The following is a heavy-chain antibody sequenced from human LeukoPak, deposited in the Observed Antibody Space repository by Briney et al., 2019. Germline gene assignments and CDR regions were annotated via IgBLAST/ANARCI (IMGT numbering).Heavy chain of an antibody. J-gene: IGHJ4*02. Sequence: SGTLSLTCAVSGDSISSNNWWSWVRQTSGKGREWIGEIYHSGSTTNYNPSLKSRVTMSVDKSKNQFSLKLTSVTAADTAVYYCARVFGGYDGALAYWGQGTLVTVSS. D-gene: IGHD5-12*01. CDR1: GDSISSNNW. CDR2: IYHSGSTT. CDR3: ARVFGGYDGALAY. V-gene: IGHV4-4*02.